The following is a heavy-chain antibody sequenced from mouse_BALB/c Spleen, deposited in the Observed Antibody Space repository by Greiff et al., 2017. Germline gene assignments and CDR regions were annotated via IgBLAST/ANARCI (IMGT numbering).Heavy chain of an antibody. CDR3: ARASLPYFDY. V-gene: IGHV5-17*02. J-gene: IGHJ2*01. CDR1: GFTFSSFG. CDR2: ISSGSSTI. Sequence: EVKLMESGGGLVQPGGSRKLSCAASGFTFSSFGMHWVRQAPEKGLEWVAYISSGSSTIYYADTVKGRFTISRDNPKNTLFLQMTSLRSEDTAMYYCARASLPYFDYWGQGTTLTVSS. D-gene: IGHD6-1*01.